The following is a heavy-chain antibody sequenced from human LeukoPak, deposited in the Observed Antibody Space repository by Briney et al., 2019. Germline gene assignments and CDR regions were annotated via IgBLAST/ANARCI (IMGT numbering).Heavy chain of an antibody. V-gene: IGHV3-21*04. D-gene: IGHD3-16*01. Sequence: GGSLRLSCAASGFTFSSYSMNWVRQAPGKGLEWVSSISSSSSYIYYADSVKGRFTISRDNAKNSLYLQMNSLRAEDTALYYCAKDHTYDYYYGMDVWGQGTTVTVSS. J-gene: IGHJ6*02. CDR2: ISSSSSYI. CDR3: AKDHTYDYYYGMDV. CDR1: GFTFSSYS.